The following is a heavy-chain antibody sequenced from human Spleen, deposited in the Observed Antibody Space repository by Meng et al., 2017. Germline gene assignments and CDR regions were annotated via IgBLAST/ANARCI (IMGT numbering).Heavy chain of an antibody. V-gene: IGHV3-66*02. J-gene: IGHJ5*02. CDR2: IYSGGDT. Sequence: GESLKISCAASGFSVSHNYMSWVRQAPGKGLEWVSVIYSGGDTYYANSVQGRFTISRDSSKSMMFLQMNSLRAEDTAVYYCARGFSAGGEHPRILLAVAWGQGTLVTVSS. CDR1: GFSVSHNY. CDR3: ARGFSAGGEHPRILLAVA. D-gene: IGHD3-9*01.